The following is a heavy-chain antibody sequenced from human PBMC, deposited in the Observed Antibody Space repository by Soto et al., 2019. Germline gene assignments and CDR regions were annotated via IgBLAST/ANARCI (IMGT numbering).Heavy chain of an antibody. CDR2: ISGSGGST. D-gene: IGHD4-4*01. Sequence: GGSLRLSCAASGFTFSSYAMSWVRQAPGKGLEWVSAISGSGGSTYYADSVKGRFTISRDNSKNTLYLQMNSLRAEDTAVYYCAKGAETTVNTGGIWFDPWGQGTLVTVSS. CDR3: AKGAETTVNTGGIWFDP. V-gene: IGHV3-23*01. J-gene: IGHJ5*02. CDR1: GFTFSSYA.